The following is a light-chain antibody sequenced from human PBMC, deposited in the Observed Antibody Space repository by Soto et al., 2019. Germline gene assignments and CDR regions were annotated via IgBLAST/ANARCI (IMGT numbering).Light chain of an antibody. CDR3: QQYGTSGWT. Sequence: EIVLTQSPGTLSLSPGERATLSCRASQSFSRSYLAWYQQKPGQAPRLVIYGASRRATGIPDRFSGSGSGTDFTLTISRLEPEDFAVDYCQQYGTSGWTFGQGTKLEIK. J-gene: IGKJ2*01. V-gene: IGKV3-20*01. CDR1: QSFSRSY. CDR2: GAS.